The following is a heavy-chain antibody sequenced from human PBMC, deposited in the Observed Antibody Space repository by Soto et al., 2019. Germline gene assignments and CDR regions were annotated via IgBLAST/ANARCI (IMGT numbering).Heavy chain of an antibody. CDR1: GYTFTCSY. CDR3: ARDDGSYLFDF. Sequence: QVHLVQSGAEVKKPGASVKVSCKASGYTFTCSYMHWVRQAPGQGLEWMGWINPDNGYTYYSEKLQGRVTMTRDTSISTAYMDLSRLTSDDTAVYYCARDDGSYLFDFWGQGTLVTVSS. J-gene: IGHJ4*02. CDR2: INPDNGYT. V-gene: IGHV1-2*02.